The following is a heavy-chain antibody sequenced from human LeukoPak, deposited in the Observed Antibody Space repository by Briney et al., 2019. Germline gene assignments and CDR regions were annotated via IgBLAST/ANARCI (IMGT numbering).Heavy chain of an antibody. CDR3: AREKLDTRGYVDY. CDR1: GFTFSTYW. V-gene: IGHV3-7*01. Sequence: GRSLRLSCAGSGFTFSTYWMSWVRQAPGKGLDWVANIKQDGTDKYYVDSVKGRFTISRDNAKNLLYLQMNSLRAEDTAVYYCAREKLDTRGYVDYWGQGTLVTVSS. J-gene: IGHJ4*02. D-gene: IGHD3-22*01. CDR2: IKQDGTDK.